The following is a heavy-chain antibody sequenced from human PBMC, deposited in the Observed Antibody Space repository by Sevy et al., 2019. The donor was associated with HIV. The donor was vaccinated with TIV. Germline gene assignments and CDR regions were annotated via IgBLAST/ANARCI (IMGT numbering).Heavy chain of an antibody. V-gene: IGHV3-23*01. CDR3: AKVLNPALESMMEVTVRSLKGFDV. J-gene: IGHJ3*01. Sequence: GESLKISCAASGFTFSNYGMHWVRQAPGKGLEWVSSISGFGNTYYADSVRGRFTISRDNAKNTLYLQMNSLRADDTAVYYCAKVLNPALESMMEVTVRSLKGFDVWGQGTMVTVSS. CDR1: GFTFSNYG. D-gene: IGHD3-22*01. CDR2: ISGFGNT.